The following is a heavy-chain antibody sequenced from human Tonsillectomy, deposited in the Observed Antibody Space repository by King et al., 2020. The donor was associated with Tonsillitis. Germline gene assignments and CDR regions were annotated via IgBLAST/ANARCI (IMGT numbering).Heavy chain of an antibody. D-gene: IGHD2-2*01. CDR3: ARVVTAATIDY. Sequence: VQLVESGGGXVQXGGSLRLSCAASGFTFSSYWMHWVRXAXGKXXXWXXXXXXXXXXXXXANTXXXRFTISXXNAKTTLYLQMNSLRAEDTAVYYCARVVTAATIDYWGQGTLVTVSS. CDR2: XXXXXXXX. V-gene: IGHV3-74*01. CDR1: GFTFSSYW. J-gene: IGHJ4*02.